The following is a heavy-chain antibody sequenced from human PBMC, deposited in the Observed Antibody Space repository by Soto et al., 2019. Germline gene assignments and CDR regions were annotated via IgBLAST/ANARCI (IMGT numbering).Heavy chain of an antibody. CDR1: GGSISSSSYY. CDR3: ARSPAPVYYDFWSGYYSSSSY. V-gene: IGHV4-39*01. D-gene: IGHD3-3*01. Sequence: QLQLQESGPGLVKPSETLSLTCTVSGGSISSSSYYWGWIRQPPGKGLEWIGSIYYSGSTYYNPSLKSPVTISVDTSKNQFSLKLSSVPAADTAVYYCARSPAPVYYDFWSGYYSSSSYWGQGTLVTVSS. J-gene: IGHJ4*02. CDR2: IYYSGST.